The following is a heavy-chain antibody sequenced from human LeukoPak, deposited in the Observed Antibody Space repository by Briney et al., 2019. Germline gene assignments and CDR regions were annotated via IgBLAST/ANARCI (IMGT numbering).Heavy chain of an antibody. D-gene: IGHD3-9*01. CDR3: AKEGMYYDILTGYYNSGYFQH. CDR1: GFTFSSYA. Sequence: GGSLRLSCAASGFTFSSYAMSWVRQAPGKGLEWVSAISGSGGSTYYADSVKGRFTISRDNSKNTLYLQMNSLRAEDTAVYYCAKEGMYYDILTGYYNSGYFQHWGQGTLVTVSS. J-gene: IGHJ1*01. CDR2: ISGSGGST. V-gene: IGHV3-23*01.